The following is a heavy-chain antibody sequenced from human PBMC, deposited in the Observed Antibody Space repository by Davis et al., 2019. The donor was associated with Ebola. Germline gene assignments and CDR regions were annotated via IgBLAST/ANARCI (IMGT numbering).Heavy chain of an antibody. D-gene: IGHD6-19*01. J-gene: IGHJ5*01. V-gene: IGHV5-51*01. CDR3: ARSASSGWYGNINWFDS. CDR2: IYPGDSDT. CDR1: GYSFTSSW. Sequence: GESLKISCKGSGYSFTSSWIGWVRQMPGKGLECMGIIYPGDSDTRYSPSFQGQVTISVDKSISTAYLQWSSLKASDTAIYYCARSASSGWYGNINWFDSWGQGTLVTVSS.